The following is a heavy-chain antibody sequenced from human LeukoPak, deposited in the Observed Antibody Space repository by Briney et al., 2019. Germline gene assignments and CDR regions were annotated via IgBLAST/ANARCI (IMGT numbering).Heavy chain of an antibody. V-gene: IGHV3-23*01. D-gene: IGHD2-21*01. CDR2: ISNGGGST. J-gene: IGHJ4*02. CDR1: GFIFSNYA. Sequence: GGSLRPSCAASGFIFSNYAMSWVRQAPGRGLEWFSTISNGGGSTYYADSVKGRFTISRDNSKNTLYLQMNSPRAEDTAVYYCAKDRTGEKSISGNYWGQGILVTVSS. CDR3: AKDRTGEKSISGNY.